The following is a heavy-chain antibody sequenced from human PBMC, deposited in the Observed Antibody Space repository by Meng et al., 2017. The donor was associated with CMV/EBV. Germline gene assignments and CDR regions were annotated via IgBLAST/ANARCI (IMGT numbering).Heavy chain of an antibody. CDR2: ISSSGSTI. D-gene: IGHD5-12*01. CDR3: ARGDFDGYSEFFDP. V-gene: IGHV3-11*01. Sequence: SGFTFSDYDMSWIRQAPGKGLEWVSYISSSGSTIYYADSVKGRFTISRDNAKNSLYLQMNSLRAEDTAVYYCARGDFDGYSEFFDPWGQGTLVTVSS. CDR1: GFTFSDYD. J-gene: IGHJ5*02.